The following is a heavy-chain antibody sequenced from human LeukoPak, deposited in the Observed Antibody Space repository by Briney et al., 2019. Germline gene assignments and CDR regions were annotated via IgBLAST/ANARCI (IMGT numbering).Heavy chain of an antibody. CDR1: GFTFSTFS. V-gene: IGHV3-48*01. CDR2: ISTTTSAI. D-gene: IGHD4-17*01. Sequence: GALRLSFAASGFTFSTFSMNWGRPAPGEGLEWVSYISTTTSAIYYADSVKGRFTVSRDNAKSSLYLQMNSLRADDTAVYYCARAPYGERGGSDYWGQGTLVTVSS. J-gene: IGHJ4*02. CDR3: ARAPYGERGGSDY.